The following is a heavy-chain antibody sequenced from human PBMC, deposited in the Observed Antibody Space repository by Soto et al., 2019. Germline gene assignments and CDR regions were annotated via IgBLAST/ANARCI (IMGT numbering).Heavy chain of an antibody. CDR3: ARAEGRWLQLGDY. Sequence: GGLQRHCYAASECTFRSYAMSWVSKAPGKGLEWVSAISGSGGSTYYADSVKGRFTISRDNSKNTLYLQMNSLRPEDTAVYYCARAEGRWLQLGDYWGQGTQVTVSS. CDR2: ISGSGGST. V-gene: IGHV3-23*01. CDR1: ECTFRSYA. D-gene: IGHD5-12*01. J-gene: IGHJ4*02.